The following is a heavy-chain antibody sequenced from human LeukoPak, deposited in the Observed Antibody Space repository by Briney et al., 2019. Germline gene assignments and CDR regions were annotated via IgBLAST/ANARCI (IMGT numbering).Heavy chain of an antibody. J-gene: IGHJ4*02. Sequence: GGSLRLSCAASGLAVSSNYMRWVRQAPGKGLEWVSIIYSGGSTEYTNSVKGRFTISRDNSKNMVYLQMNSLRAEDTAVYYCARGDSGSWNYKRGFDYWGQGTLVTVSS. D-gene: IGHD1-26*01. V-gene: IGHV3-53*01. CDR2: IYSGGST. CDR1: GLAVSSNY. CDR3: ARGDSGSWNYKRGFDY.